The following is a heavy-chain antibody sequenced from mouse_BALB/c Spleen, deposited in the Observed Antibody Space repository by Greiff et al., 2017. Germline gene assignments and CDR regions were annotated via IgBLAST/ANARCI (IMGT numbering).Heavy chain of an antibody. Sequence: EVQRVESGGGLVKPGGSLKLSCAASGFTFSSYAMSWVRQTPEKRLEWVASISSGGSTYYPDSVKGRFTISRDNARNILYLQMSSLRSEDTAMYYCARDVNYYGSSYRGYFDVWGAGTTVTVSS. J-gene: IGHJ1*01. D-gene: IGHD1-1*01. CDR2: ISSGGST. V-gene: IGHV5-6-5*01. CDR3: ARDVNYYGSSYRGYFDV. CDR1: GFTFSSYA.